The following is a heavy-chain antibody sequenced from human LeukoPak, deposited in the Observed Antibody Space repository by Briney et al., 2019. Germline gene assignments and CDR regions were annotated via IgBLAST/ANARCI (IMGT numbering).Heavy chain of an antibody. CDR1: GFTFSSYW. CDR3: ARSGLRFLEWVL. CDR2: IKQDGSEK. V-gene: IGHV3-7*01. Sequence: GGSLRLSCAASGFTFSSYWMSWVHQAPGKGLEWVANIKQDGSEKYYVDSVKGRFTISRDNAKNSLYLQMNSLRAEDTAAYYCARSGLRFLEWVLWGQGTLVTVSS. J-gene: IGHJ4*02. D-gene: IGHD3-3*01.